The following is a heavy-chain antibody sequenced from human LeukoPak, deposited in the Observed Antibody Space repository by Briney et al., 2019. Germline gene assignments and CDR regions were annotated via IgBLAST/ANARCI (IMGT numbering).Heavy chain of an antibody. D-gene: IGHD5-24*01. CDR2: IRFTGSYI. CDR3: ARAGPRGDGYNSDY. Sequence: GGSLRLSCAASGFTFSSYSMNWVRQAPGRGLEWVSSIRFTGSYIYYADSVKGRFTISRDDAKNLLSLQMISLRVEDTAVYYCARAGPRGDGYNSDYWGQGTLVTVSS. CDR1: GFTFSSYS. J-gene: IGHJ4*02. V-gene: IGHV3-21*01.